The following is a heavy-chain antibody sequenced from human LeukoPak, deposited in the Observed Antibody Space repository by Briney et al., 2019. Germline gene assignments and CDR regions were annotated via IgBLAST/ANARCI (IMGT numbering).Heavy chain of an antibody. V-gene: IGHV4-59*01. D-gene: IGHD3-10*01. J-gene: IGHJ6*02. CDR1: GGSISSYY. Sequence: SETLSLTCTVSGGSISSYYWSWIRQPPGKGLEWIGYIYYSGSTNYNPSLKSRVTISVDTSKNQFSLKLSSVTAADTAVYYCARDSATLGESPYYYYGMDVWGQGTTVTVSS. CDR3: ARDSATLGESPYYYYGMDV. CDR2: IYYSGST.